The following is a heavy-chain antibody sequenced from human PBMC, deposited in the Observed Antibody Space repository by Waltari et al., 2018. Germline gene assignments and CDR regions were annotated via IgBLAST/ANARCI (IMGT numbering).Heavy chain of an antibody. CDR1: GFTFGDYA. V-gene: IGHV3-23*04. Sequence: EVQLVESGGGLVQPGRSLRLSCTASGFTFGDYAMSWVRQAPGKGLEWFSAMSGSGGSTYYADSGKGRFTISRDNSKNTLYLQMNSLRAEDTAVYYCAKDQITGKEWGVDYFDYWGQGTLVTVSS. D-gene: IGHD3-10*01. CDR3: AKDQITGKEWGVDYFDY. CDR2: MSGSGGST. J-gene: IGHJ4*02.